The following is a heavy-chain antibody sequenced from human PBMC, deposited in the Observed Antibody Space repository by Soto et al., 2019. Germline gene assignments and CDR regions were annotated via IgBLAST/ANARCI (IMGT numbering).Heavy chain of an antibody. CDR1: GFTFSSYA. V-gene: IGHV3-30*04. Sequence: QVQLVESGGGVVQPGMSLRLSCAASGFTFSSYAMHWVRQAPGKGLEWVAVISYDGRHKSYTDSVKGRFTISRDTSKNTIYLQMNSLRPEDTAVYYCAKDRTSNFWSAYFDSWGQGTLIAVSS. CDR2: ISYDGRHK. CDR3: AKDRTSNFWSAYFDS. D-gene: IGHD3-3*01. J-gene: IGHJ4*02.